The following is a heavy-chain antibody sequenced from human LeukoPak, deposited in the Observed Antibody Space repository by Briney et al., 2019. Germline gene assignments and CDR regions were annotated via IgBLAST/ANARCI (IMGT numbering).Heavy chain of an antibody. CDR1: GGTFSSYA. CDR3: ARDEYGINWFDP. J-gene: IGHJ5*02. CDR2: IIPIFGIA. D-gene: IGHD4/OR15-4a*01. Sequence: SVKVSCKASGGTFSSYANSWVRQAPGQGLEWMGRIIPIFGIANYAQKFQGRVTITADKSTSTAYMELSSLRSEDTAVYYCARDEYGINWFDPWGQGTLVTVSS. V-gene: IGHV1-69*04.